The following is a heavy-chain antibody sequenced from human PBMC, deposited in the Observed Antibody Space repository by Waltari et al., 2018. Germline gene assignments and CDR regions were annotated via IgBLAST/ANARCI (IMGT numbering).Heavy chain of an antibody. Sequence: QVQLQESGPGLVKPSETLSLTCTVSGGSISSYYWRWIRQPPGKGLEWIEYIYYSGSTNYNPSLKSRVTISVDTSKNQFSLKLSSVTAADTAVYYCARQGSRVVVAARDYYYGMDVWGQGTTVTVSS. V-gene: IGHV4-59*08. CDR3: ARQGSRVVVAARDYYYGMDV. D-gene: IGHD2-15*01. CDR1: GGSISSYY. J-gene: IGHJ6*02. CDR2: IYYSGST.